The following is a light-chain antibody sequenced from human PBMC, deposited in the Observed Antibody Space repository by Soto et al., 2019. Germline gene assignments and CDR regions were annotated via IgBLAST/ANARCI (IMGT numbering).Light chain of an antibody. J-gene: IGKJ1*01. CDR3: QQYNDWPLT. Sequence: DIQITHSPSSLSASVGDRVTITCRASQTISNFVNWYQQKLGRAPRLLIYAASSSQSGVPARFSGTGSGTEFTLTISSLQSEDFALYYCQQYNDWPLTFGQGTKVDIK. V-gene: IGKV1-39*01. CDR1: QTISNF. CDR2: AAS.